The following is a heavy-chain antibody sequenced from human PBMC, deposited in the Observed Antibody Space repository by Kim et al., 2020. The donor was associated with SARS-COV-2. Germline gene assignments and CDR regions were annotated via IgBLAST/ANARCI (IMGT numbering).Heavy chain of an antibody. V-gene: IGHV3-74*01. CDR2: INSDGSST. CDR1: GFTFSSYW. CDR3: ARGSRTYYDILTGYPDYYYGMDV. J-gene: IGHJ6*02. Sequence: GGSLRLSCAASGFTFSSYWMHWVRQAPGKGLVWVSRINSDGSSTSYADSVKGRFTISRDNAKNTLYLQMNSLRAEDTAVYYCARGSRTYYDILTGYPDYYYGMDVWGQGTTVTVSS. D-gene: IGHD3-9*01.